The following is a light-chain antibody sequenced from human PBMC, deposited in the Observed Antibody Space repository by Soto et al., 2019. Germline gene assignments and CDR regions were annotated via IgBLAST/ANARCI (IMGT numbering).Light chain of an antibody. V-gene: IGKV3-20*01. CDR3: QQYGSSLT. CDR2: RTS. Sequence: IGITQSPATPSLSPRERATLSFRASQSMSNNLAWYQQKPDQAPRLLMFRTSSKATGFPARFSGSGSGTDFTLTISRQEPEDFAEYYCQQYGSSLTFGEGTKVDI. J-gene: IGKJ4*01. CDR1: QSMSNN.